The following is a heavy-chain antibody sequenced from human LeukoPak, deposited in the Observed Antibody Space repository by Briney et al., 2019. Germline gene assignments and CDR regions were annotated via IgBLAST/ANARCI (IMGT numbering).Heavy chain of an antibody. V-gene: IGHV3-21*01. D-gene: IGHD4-17*01. CDR1: GFTFSSYS. CDR2: ISSSSSYI. Sequence: PGGSLTLSCAASGFTFSSYSMNWVRQAPGEGLEWVSSISSSSSYIYYADSVKGRFTISRDNAKNSLYLQMNSLRAEDTAVYYCAITVTPRRSHFDYWGQGTLVTVSS. J-gene: IGHJ4*02. CDR3: AITVTPRRSHFDY.